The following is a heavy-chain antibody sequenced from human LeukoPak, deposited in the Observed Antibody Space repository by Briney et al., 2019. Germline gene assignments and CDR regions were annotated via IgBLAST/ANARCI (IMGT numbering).Heavy chain of an antibody. CDR2: ISYDGSNK. D-gene: IGHD3-16*01. Sequence: GGSLRLSCAASGFTFSSYAMHWVRQAPGKGLEWVAVISYDGSNKYYADSVKGRFTISRDNSKNTLYLQMNSLRAEDTAVYYCARAVVMLIDYWGQGTRVTVSS. CDR1: GFTFSSYA. CDR3: ARAVVMLIDY. J-gene: IGHJ4*02. V-gene: IGHV3-30-3*01.